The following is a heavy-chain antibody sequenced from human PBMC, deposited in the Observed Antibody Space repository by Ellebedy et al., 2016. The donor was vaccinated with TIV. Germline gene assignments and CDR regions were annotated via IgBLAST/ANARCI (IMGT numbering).Heavy chain of an antibody. CDR3: ARDCSPSPALGYFDY. Sequence: AASVKVSCKASGYTFTGYYMHWVRQAPGQGLEWMGWINPNSGGKNYAQKFQGRVTMTRDTSISTAYMELSRLRADDTAVYYCARDCSPSPALGYFDYWGQGTLVTVSS. D-gene: IGHD2-15*01. CDR2: INPNSGGK. CDR1: GYTFTGYY. J-gene: IGHJ4*02. V-gene: IGHV1-2*02.